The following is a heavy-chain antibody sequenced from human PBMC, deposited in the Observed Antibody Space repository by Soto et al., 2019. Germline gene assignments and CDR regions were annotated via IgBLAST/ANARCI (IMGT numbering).Heavy chain of an antibody. J-gene: IGHJ6*02. CDR1: GYSFTSYW. V-gene: IGHV5-51*01. CDR2: IYPGDSDT. D-gene: IGHD2-2*02. Sequence: LGESLKISCKGSGYSFTSYWIGWVRQMPGKGLEWMGIIYPGDSDTRYSPSFQGQVPISADTSISTAYLQWISLTASDTAMYYCARDTYIRGSEKYYYYYGMDVWGQVTTVTSSS. CDR3: ARDTYIRGSEKYYYYYGMDV.